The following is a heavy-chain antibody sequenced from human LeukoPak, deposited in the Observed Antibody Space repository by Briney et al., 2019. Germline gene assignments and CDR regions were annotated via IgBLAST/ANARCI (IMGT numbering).Heavy chain of an antibody. CDR1: GFTLSRNS. CDR2: ISSSGSTI. V-gene: IGHV3-48*04. Sequence: GGSLRLSCAASGFTLSRNSMNWVRQAPGKGLEWVSYISSSGSTIYYADSVKGRFTISRDNAKNSLYLQMNSLRAEDTAVYYCAELGITMIGGVWGKGTTVTISS. D-gene: IGHD3-10*02. J-gene: IGHJ6*04. CDR3: AELGITMIGGV.